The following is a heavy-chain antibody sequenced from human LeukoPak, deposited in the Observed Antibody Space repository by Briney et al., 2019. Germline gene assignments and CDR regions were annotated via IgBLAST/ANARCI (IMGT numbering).Heavy chain of an antibody. V-gene: IGHV3-30*04. J-gene: IGHJ5*02. Sequence: GGSLRLSCAASGFTFSSYAMHWVRQAPGKGLEWVTVISLDGSNKYYADSVKGRFTISRDNSKNMLYLQMNSLRAEDTALYYCARGDKQLVFNRNKGGFDPWGQGTLVTVSS. CDR1: GFTFSSYA. CDR2: ISLDGSNK. D-gene: IGHD6-13*01. CDR3: ARGDKQLVFNRNKGGFDP.